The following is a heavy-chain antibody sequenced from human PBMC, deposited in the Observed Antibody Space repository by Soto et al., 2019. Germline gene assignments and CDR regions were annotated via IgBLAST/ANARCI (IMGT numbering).Heavy chain of an antibody. CDR1: GFTVSSYA. CDR3: ARGFHGIAVAGYLFDQ. D-gene: IGHD6-19*01. CDR2: ISDDGRKK. J-gene: IGHJ4*02. Sequence: GGSLRLSCAASGFTVSSYAMHWVRQAPGKGLEWVAVISDDGRKKYSADSVKGRFTLSRDNSKNTLYLQMNSLTAEDTAVYFCARGFHGIAVAGYLFDQWGQGTLVTVSS. V-gene: IGHV3-30*04.